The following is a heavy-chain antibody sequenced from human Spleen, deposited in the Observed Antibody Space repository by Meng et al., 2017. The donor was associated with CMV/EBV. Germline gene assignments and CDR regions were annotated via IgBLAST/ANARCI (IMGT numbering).Heavy chain of an antibody. J-gene: IGHJ4*02. Sequence: SLTCAVSGDTIISSNWWSWVRQPQGEGLEWIGEIHHSGTTNYNPSIKSRVTISVDKSKNQFSLKLTSVTAADTAFYYCARRGPQLYDYWGQGTLVTVSS. CDR3: ARRGPQLYDY. D-gene: IGHD3-10*01. CDR2: IHHSGTT. V-gene: IGHV4-4*02. CDR1: GDTIISSNW.